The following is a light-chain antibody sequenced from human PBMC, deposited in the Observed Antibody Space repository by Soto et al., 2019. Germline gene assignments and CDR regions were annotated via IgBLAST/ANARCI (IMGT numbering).Light chain of an antibody. V-gene: IGLV2-23*01. CDR1: SNDVGRYNL. J-gene: IGLJ3*02. Sequence: QSVLTQPASVSGSPEQSITISCTGTSNDVGRYNLVSWYQQHPGKAPQVMIYEATKRPSGVSNRFSGSKPGNTASLTISGLQAEDEADYYCCAYAGSGTVVFGGGTKLTVL. CDR2: EAT. CDR3: CAYAGSGTVV.